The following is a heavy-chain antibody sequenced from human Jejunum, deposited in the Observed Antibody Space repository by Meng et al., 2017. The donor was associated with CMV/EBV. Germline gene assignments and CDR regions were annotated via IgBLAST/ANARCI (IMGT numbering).Heavy chain of an antibody. D-gene: IGHD2-8*01. CDR3: AKEGVGGHFDY. J-gene: IGHJ4*02. CDR2: IKDDGSEK. Sequence: CTASGFTFSTYWMSWVRQTPAKGLEWLAQIKDDGSEKYYVDSVSGRFTISRDNANNSLYLQMNSLRAEDTAVYYCAKEGVGGHFDYWGQGTLVTVSS. V-gene: IGHV3-7*01. CDR1: GFTFSTYW.